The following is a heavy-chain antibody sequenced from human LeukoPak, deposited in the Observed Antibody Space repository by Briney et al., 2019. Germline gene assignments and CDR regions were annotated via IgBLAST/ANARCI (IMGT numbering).Heavy chain of an antibody. V-gene: IGHV3-30*18. Sequence: GRSLRLSCAASGFTFSSYGMHWVRQAPGKGLEWVAVISYDGSNKYYADSVKGRFTISRDNSKNTLYLQMNSLRAEDTAVYYCAKDGDALRQPLYYDILTGSYYYYYYGMDVWGQGTTVTVSS. J-gene: IGHJ6*01. D-gene: IGHD3-9*01. CDR2: ISYDGSNK. CDR1: GFTFSSYG. CDR3: AKDGDALRQPLYYDILTGSYYYYYYGMDV.